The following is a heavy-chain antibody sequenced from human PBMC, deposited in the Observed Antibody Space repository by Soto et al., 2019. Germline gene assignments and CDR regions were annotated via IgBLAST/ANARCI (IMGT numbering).Heavy chain of an antibody. V-gene: IGHV3-23*01. CDR2: ISGSGDST. J-gene: IGHJ4*02. D-gene: IGHD1-26*01. Sequence: GGSLRLSYAASGFTFSSYAMSWVRQAPGKGLEWVSGISGSGDSTYYADSVKGRFTISRDNAKNSLYLQMNSLRDEDTAVYYCARDPPSGSSTSYFGYWGQGTLVTVSS. CDR1: GFTFSSYA. CDR3: ARDPPSGSSTSYFGY.